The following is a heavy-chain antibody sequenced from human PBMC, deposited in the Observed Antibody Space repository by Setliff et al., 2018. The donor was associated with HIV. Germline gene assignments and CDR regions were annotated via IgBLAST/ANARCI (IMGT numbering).Heavy chain of an antibody. CDR3: ARPNYYDSSGSFDY. J-gene: IGHJ4*02. D-gene: IGHD3-22*01. CDR1: GLTFSSYA. CDR2: ISGSGGSP. V-gene: IGHV3-23*01. Sequence: GGSLRLSCAASGLTFSSYAMSWVRQAPGKGLEWVSSISGSGGSPYYADSVKGRFTISRDNAKNSLYLQMNSLRAEDTAVYYCARPNYYDSSGSFDYWGQGTLVTAPQ.